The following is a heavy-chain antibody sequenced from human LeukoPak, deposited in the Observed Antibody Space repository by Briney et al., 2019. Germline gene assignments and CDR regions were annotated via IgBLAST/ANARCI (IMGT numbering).Heavy chain of an antibody. CDR2: INTNTGNP. Sequence: ASVNVSCKASGYTFTSYAMNWVRQAPGQGLEWMGWINTNTGNPTYAQGFTGRFVFSLDTSVSTAYLQISSLKAEDTAVYYCARDTTYYDILTGYKTLDYWGQGTLVTVSS. J-gene: IGHJ4*02. CDR1: GYTFTSYA. CDR3: ARDTTYYDILTGYKTLDY. D-gene: IGHD3-9*01. V-gene: IGHV7-4-1*02.